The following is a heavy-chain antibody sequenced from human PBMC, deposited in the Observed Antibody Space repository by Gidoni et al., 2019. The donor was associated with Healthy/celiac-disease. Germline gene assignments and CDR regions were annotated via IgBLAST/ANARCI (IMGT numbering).Heavy chain of an antibody. CDR1: GFTFSSYS. J-gene: IGHJ4*02. CDR3: ARVWSGSSSSGFDY. D-gene: IGHD6-6*01. V-gene: IGHV3-21*01. CDR2: SSSSSSNI. Sequence: EVQLVDSGGGLVKPGGSLRLSCAASGFTFSSYSMSWVRQAPGKGLEWVSSSSSSSSNIYYADSVKGRFTISRDNAKNSLYLQMNSLRAEDTAVYYCARVWSGSSSSGFDYWGQGTLVTVSS.